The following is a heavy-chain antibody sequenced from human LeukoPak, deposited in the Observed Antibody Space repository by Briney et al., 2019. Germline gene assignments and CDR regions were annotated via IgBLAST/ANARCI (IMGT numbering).Heavy chain of an antibody. J-gene: IGHJ3*02. D-gene: IGHD3-3*02. V-gene: IGHV1-46*01. CDR2: INPSGGGT. Sequence: ASVKVSCKASGYTFTEYFVDWVRQAPGQGLEWMGIINPSGGGTTYAQKFQGRVTMTSNTSTSTVYMDLTGLRSEDTAVYYCARAAHYHFWSGRSPYDAFDIWGQGTMVTVSS. CDR3: ARAAHYHFWSGRSPYDAFDI. CDR1: GYTFTEYF.